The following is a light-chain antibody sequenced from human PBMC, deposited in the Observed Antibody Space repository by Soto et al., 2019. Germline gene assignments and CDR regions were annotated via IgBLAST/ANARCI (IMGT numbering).Light chain of an antibody. V-gene: IGLV4-69*01. CDR3: QTWGTGIVV. Sequence: QLVLTQSPSASASLGASAKLTCTLSSGHSNYAIAWHQQQPEKGPRYLMKVNSDGTHNKGDGIPDRFSGASSGAERYLTISSLQSEDEADYYCQTWGTGIVVFGGGTKLPVL. J-gene: IGLJ2*01. CDR2: VNSDGTH. CDR1: SGHSNYA.